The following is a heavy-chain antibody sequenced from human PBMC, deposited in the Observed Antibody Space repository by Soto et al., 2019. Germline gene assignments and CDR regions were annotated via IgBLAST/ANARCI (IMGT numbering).Heavy chain of an antibody. CDR3: EIYPIRVDGYVFEY. CDR2: INRDGSER. J-gene: IGHJ4*02. D-gene: IGHD5-12*01. Sequence: QPGWALRLSCEAYGFTFGSYWMGWVRQAPGKGLEWVANINRDGSERYYVDSVKGRFTISRDNAKNSVYLQMNSLRAEDSAVYYCEIYPIRVDGYVFEYWGQGALGTVAS. V-gene: IGHV3-7*01. CDR1: GFTFGSYW.